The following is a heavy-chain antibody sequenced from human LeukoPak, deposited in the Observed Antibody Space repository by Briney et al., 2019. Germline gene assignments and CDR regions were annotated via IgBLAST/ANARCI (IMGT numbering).Heavy chain of an antibody. CDR1: GGSISSYY. CDR2: IYYSGST. V-gene: IGHV4-59*12. D-gene: IGHD6-13*01. J-gene: IGHJ4*02. Sequence: SETLSLTCTVSGGSISSYYWSWIRQPPGKGLEWIGYIYYSGSTNYNPSLKSRFTMSVDTSKNQFSLKLSSVTAADTAVYYCARDVVAAVGTFDYWGQGTLVTVSS. CDR3: ARDVVAAVGTFDY.